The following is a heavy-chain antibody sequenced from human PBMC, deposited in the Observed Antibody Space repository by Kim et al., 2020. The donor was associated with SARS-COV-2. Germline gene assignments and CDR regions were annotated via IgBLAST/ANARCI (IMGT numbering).Heavy chain of an antibody. V-gene: IGHV3-33*01. Sequence: GGSLRLSCAASGFTFSSYAMHWVRQAPGKGLEWVAVIWYDGNYKYSADSVRGRFTISRDNSKNTLYLQMSSLRAEDTAVYYCARSLPLIIATPDYWGQGTLVTVSS. CDR2: IWYDGNYK. CDR1: GFTFSSYA. CDR3: ARSLPLIIATPDY. J-gene: IGHJ4*02. D-gene: IGHD3-22*01.